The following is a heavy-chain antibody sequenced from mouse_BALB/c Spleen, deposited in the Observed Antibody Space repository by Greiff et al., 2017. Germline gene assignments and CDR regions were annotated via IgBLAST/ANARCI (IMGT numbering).Heavy chain of an antibody. CDR2: ISYSGST. CDR1: GYSITSDYV. CDR3: ARRDYRYDEAWFAY. J-gene: IGHJ3*01. V-gene: IGHV3-2*02. D-gene: IGHD2-14*01. Sequence: EVQLQQSGPGLVKPSQSLSLTCTVTGYSITSDYVWNWIRQSPGKKLEWMGYISYSGSTSYNPSLKSRISITRDTSKNHFFLQLNSVTTEDTDTYYCARRDYRYDEAWFAYWGQGTLVTVSA.